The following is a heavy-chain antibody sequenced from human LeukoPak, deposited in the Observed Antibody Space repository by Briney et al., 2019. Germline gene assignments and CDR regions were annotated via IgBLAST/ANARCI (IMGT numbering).Heavy chain of an antibody. D-gene: IGHD1-26*01. Sequence: GASVKVSCKTSGYTFTDYYIHWVRQAPGQGLEWMGWMNPKSVDTRYAQNFQDRVTITRDTSITTAYMELSGLRSDDTALYYCARGSEVGGTEKNALDIWGQGTMVTVSS. CDR2: MNPKSVDT. CDR3: ARGSEVGGTEKNALDI. CDR1: GYTFTDYY. V-gene: IGHV1-2*02. J-gene: IGHJ3*02.